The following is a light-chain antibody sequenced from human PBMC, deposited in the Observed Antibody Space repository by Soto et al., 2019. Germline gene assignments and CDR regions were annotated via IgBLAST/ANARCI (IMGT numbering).Light chain of an antibody. CDR3: QPYDSSLSGSV. J-gene: IGLJ2*01. CDR1: SSNIGAGYD. Sequence: QTVLTQPPSVSGAPGQRVTISCTGSSSNIGAGYDVHWYQQLPGTAPKLLIYGNSNRPSGVPDRFSGPKSGTSASLAITGLQAEDEADYYCQPYDSSLSGSVFGGGTKLTVL. V-gene: IGLV1-40*01. CDR2: GNS.